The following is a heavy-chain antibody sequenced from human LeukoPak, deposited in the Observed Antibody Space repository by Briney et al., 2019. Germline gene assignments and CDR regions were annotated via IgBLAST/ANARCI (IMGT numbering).Heavy chain of an antibody. V-gene: IGHV3-23*01. CDR2: ISGSGGAT. CDR1: GFTFSTYA. J-gene: IGHJ4*02. Sequence: GGSLRLSCAASGFTFSTYAMHWVRQPPGKGLEWVSAISGSGGATYHADADSVKGRFIISRDNSKNTLYLQINSQRVEDTAVYYCAKDGYNYDSSGHFDYWGQGTLVTVSS. CDR3: AKDGYNYDSSGHFDY. D-gene: IGHD3-22*01.